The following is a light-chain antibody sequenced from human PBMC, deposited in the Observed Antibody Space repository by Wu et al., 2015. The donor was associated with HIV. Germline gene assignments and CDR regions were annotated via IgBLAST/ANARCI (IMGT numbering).Light chain of an antibody. J-gene: IGKJ2*03. CDR2: KAS. Sequence: DIHMTQSPSTLSASVGDRVTITRRASQGISSWLAWYQQKPGQPPKLLIYKASTLESGVPSRFSGRGSGTEFTLSISSLQPDDFATYYCQQYSSYQNSFGQGTKLEI. CDR1: QGISSW. CDR3: QQYSSYQNS. V-gene: IGKV1-5*03.